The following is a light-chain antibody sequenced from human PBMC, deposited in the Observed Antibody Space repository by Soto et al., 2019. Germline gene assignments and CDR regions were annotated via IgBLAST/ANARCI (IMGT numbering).Light chain of an antibody. Sequence: EIVMTQSPATLSVSPGERATLSCRASQTISTNLAWYQQKPGQAPRLLIYGASTRAAGIPARFSGSGSGTEFTLTISSLQSEDFAVYYCQQYFSWPPYTFGQGTKVDIK. CDR2: GAS. J-gene: IGKJ2*01. V-gene: IGKV3-15*01. CDR3: QQYFSWPPYT. CDR1: QTISTN.